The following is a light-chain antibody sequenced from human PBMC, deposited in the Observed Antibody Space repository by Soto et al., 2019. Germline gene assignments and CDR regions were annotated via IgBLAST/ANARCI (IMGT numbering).Light chain of an antibody. Sequence: QTVVTQEPSFSVSPGRTVTLTCGLSSGSVSSSYYPSWYQQTPGQSPRTLIYTTNTRSSGVPDRFSGSIVRNKAALTITGAQADDESDYYCVLYMGSGIWVFGGGTKVTVL. CDR3: VLYMGSGIWV. CDR1: SGSVSSSYY. V-gene: IGLV8-61*01. CDR2: TTN. J-gene: IGLJ3*02.